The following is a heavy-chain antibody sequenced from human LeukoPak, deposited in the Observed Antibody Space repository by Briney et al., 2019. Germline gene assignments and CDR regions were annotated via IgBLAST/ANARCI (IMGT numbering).Heavy chain of an antibody. V-gene: IGHV3-11*06. CDR3: ARDYAPAIIAAAGYYYYYGMDV. D-gene: IGHD6-13*01. Sequence: GGSLRLSCAASGFTFSDYYMNWIRQAPGRGLEWVSYITSVSYTNYADSVKGRFTISRDNAENSLYLQMNSLRAEDTAVYYCARDYAPAIIAAAGYYYYYGMDVWGQGTTVTVS. CDR2: ITSVSYT. J-gene: IGHJ6*02. CDR1: GFTFSDYY.